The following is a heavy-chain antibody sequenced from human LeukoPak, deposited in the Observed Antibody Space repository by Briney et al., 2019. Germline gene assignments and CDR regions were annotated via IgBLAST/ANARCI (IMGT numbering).Heavy chain of an antibody. V-gene: IGHV3-33*01. CDR2: IWSDGSNR. D-gene: IGHD4-11*01. CDR3: ARDAQRGFDYSNSLEQ. J-gene: IGHJ4*01. Sequence: PGGSLRLSCAASGFIFSHYGMHWVRQAPGKGLEWVAVIWSDGSNRFYAGSVKGRFTISRDNSQNTVFLQMNSLRVEDTAMYYCARDAQRGFDYSNSLEQWGHGAMVTVSS. CDR1: GFIFSHYG.